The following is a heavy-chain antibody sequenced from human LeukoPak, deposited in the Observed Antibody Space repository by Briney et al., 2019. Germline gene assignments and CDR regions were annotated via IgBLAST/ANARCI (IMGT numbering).Heavy chain of an antibody. J-gene: IGHJ4*02. V-gene: IGHV3-30*18. CDR2: ISYDGSNK. D-gene: IGHD2-2*01. Sequence: GRSLRLSCAASGFTFSSYGMHWVRQAPGKGLEWVAVISYDGSNKYYADSVKGRFTISRDNSKNTLYLQMNSLRAEDTAVYYCAKDQDEVVPADSGGQYDYWGQGTLVTVSS. CDR1: GFTFSSYG. CDR3: AKDQDEVVPADSGGQYDY.